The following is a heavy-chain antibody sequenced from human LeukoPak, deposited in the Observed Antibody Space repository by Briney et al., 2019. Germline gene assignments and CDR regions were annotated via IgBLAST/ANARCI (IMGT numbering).Heavy chain of an antibody. Sequence: ASVKVSCKASGYTFIGYYIHWVRQAPGQGLEWMGWINPNSGGTNYAQKFQGRVTMTRDTSISTAYMELSRLRSDDTAVYYCARDAPYYDILTGYYYYYYGMDVWGQGTTVTVSS. CDR3: ARDAPYYDILTGYYYYYYGMDV. V-gene: IGHV1-2*02. J-gene: IGHJ6*02. D-gene: IGHD3-9*01. CDR2: INPNSGGT. CDR1: GYTFIGYY.